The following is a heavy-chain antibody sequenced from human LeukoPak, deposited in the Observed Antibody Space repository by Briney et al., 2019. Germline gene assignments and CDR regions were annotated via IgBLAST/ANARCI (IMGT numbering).Heavy chain of an antibody. CDR1: GGSIISYTHY. CDR2: VYYAGET. J-gene: IGHJ6*02. Sequence: PSETLSLTCTVSGGSIISYTHYWGWVRQPPGKGLEYIGSVYYAGETFSNPSLKRRVTISVDTSKNYLSLTLTSVAAADTAVYYCARQPDMDVWGQGTTVTVSS. V-gene: IGHV4-39*01. CDR3: ARQPDMDV.